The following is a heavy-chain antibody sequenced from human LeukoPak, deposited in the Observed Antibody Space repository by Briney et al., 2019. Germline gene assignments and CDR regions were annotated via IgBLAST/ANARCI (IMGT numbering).Heavy chain of an antibody. CDR2: IYPGGDI. Sequence: GGSLRLSCAASEVTVTSNYMSWVRQAPGKGLQWVSVIYPGGDIYYADSVKGRFIISRDNSKNTLSLQMNSLTADDTAVYYCVRGPRYYDDSGFHYGVFDIWGQGTVVTVSS. CDR1: EVTVTSNY. D-gene: IGHD3-22*01. V-gene: IGHV3-53*01. CDR3: VRGPRYYDDSGFHYGVFDI. J-gene: IGHJ3*02.